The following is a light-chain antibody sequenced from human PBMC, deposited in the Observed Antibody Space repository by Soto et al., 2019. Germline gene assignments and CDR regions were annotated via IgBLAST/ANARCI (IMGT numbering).Light chain of an antibody. CDR2: DVS. Sequence: QSVLTQPASVSGSPGQSITISCTGTSSDVGGYNYVSWYRQRPGKVPRLMIYDVSNRPSGVSNRFSGSKSGNTASLTISGLQAEDEADYYCTSNTSSDTYVFGTGTKVTVL. CDR3: TSNTSSDTYV. J-gene: IGLJ1*01. CDR1: SSDVGGYNY. V-gene: IGLV2-14*01.